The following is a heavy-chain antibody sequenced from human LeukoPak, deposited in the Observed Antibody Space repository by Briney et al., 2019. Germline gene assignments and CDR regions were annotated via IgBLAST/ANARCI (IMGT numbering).Heavy chain of an antibody. CDR2: ISTTNSSTI. CDR1: GFTFSDYS. CDR3: AGDRGSSGYHFDY. D-gene: IGHD3-22*01. J-gene: IGHJ4*02. V-gene: IGHV3-48*01. Sequence: PGGSLRLSCAASGFTFSDYSMNWVRQAPGKGLEWVSYISTTNSSTIYYADSVEGRFTISRDNAENSLYLQMNSLRAEDTAVYYCAGDRGSSGYHFDYWGQGTLVTVSS.